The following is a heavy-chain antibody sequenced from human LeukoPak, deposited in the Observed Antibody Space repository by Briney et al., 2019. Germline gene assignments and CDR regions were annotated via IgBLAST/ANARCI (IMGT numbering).Heavy chain of an antibody. V-gene: IGHV3-23*01. J-gene: IGHJ4*02. CDR1: GLTVSSNY. CDR2: ISGSSGTT. CDR3: AKARSQYSSSWDYFED. D-gene: IGHD6-13*01. Sequence: GGSLRLSCAASGLTVSSNYMSWVRQAPGKGLEWVSAISGSSGTTYYADSLKGRFTISRDNSKNTLYRQMNSLRAEDTAVYCCAKARSQYSSSWDYFEDWGQGTLVSVSS.